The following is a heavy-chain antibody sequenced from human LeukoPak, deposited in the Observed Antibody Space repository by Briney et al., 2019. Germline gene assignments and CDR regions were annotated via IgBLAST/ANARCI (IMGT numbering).Heavy chain of an antibody. CDR1: GFTFDDYA. Sequence: GRSLRLSCAASGFTFDDYAMHWVRQAPGKGLEWVSGISWNSSSIGYADSVKGRFTISRDNAKNSLYLQMNSLRAEDMALYYCAKDKMTKYSSSWWGAFDIWGQGTMVTVSS. CDR2: ISWNSSSI. CDR3: AKDKMTKYSSSWWGAFDI. V-gene: IGHV3-9*03. D-gene: IGHD6-13*01. J-gene: IGHJ3*02.